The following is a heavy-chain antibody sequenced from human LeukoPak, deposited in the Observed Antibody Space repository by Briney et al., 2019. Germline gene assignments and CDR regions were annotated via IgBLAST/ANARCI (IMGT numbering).Heavy chain of an antibody. D-gene: IGHD5-24*01. Sequence: GGSLRLSCAASGFIFSRHAMSWVRQAPGKGLEWVSTTGLESVHTLCADSVQGRFTVSRDNSRNTLDLQMDDLRVDDTAVYYCAKGDDIGKHPTRAYYFDIWGQGTLVTVSS. V-gene: IGHV3-23*01. CDR2: TGLESVHT. CDR1: GFIFSRHA. J-gene: IGHJ4*02. CDR3: AKGDDIGKHPTRAYYFDI.